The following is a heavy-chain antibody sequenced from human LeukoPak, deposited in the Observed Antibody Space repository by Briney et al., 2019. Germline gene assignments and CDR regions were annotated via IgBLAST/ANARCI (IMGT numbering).Heavy chain of an antibody. Sequence: GASVKVSRKASGYTFTTYAIHWVRQAPGQRLEWMGWINAGNGNTKYSQKFQGRVTITRDTSASTAYMELSSLRSEDTAVYYCARDQAAADSGAPFDPWGQGTLVTVSS. CDR1: GYTFTTYA. CDR3: ARDQAAADSGAPFDP. V-gene: IGHV1-3*01. CDR2: INAGNGNT. J-gene: IGHJ5*02. D-gene: IGHD6-13*01.